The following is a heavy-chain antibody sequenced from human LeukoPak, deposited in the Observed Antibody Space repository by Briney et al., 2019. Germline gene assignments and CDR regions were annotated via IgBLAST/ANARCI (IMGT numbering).Heavy chain of an antibody. D-gene: IGHD6-19*01. CDR1: GFTFSSYG. CDR3: ARDDSGWYFDY. J-gene: IGHJ4*02. V-gene: IGHV3-33*01. Sequence: GGSLRLSCAASGFTFSSYGMHWVRQAPGKGLEWVAVIWCDGSNKYYADSVKGRFTISRDNSKNTLYLQMNSLRAEDTAVYYCARDDSGWYFDYWGQGTLVTVSS. CDR2: IWCDGSNK.